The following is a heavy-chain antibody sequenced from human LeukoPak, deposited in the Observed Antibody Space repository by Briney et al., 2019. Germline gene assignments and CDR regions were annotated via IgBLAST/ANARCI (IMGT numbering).Heavy chain of an antibody. V-gene: IGHV4-39*01. CDR1: GGSISTSSYY. Sequence: PSETLSLTCTVSGGSISTSSYYWGWVRQPPGKGLEWIGSIYYRGSTYYNPSLKGRVTISVDTSKNQFSLKLTSVTAADTAVYYCARHGYSYGSYAFDIWGQGTMVTVSS. D-gene: IGHD5-18*01. J-gene: IGHJ3*02. CDR3: ARHGYSYGSYAFDI. CDR2: IYYRGST.